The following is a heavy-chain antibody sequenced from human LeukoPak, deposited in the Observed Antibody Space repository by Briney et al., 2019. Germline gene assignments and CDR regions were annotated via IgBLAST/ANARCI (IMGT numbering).Heavy chain of an antibody. V-gene: IGHV3-30*18. D-gene: IGHD2-2*01. CDR3: AKDHQDIVVVPAATAYYYGMDV. CDR1: GFTFSSYG. J-gene: IGHJ6*02. Sequence: GRSLRLSCAASGFTFSSYGMHWVRQAPGKGLEWVAVISYDGSNKYYADSVKERFTLSRDNSKNTLYLQMNSLRAEDRAAYYCAKDHQDIVVVPAATAYYYGMDVWGQGTTVTVSS. CDR2: ISYDGSNK.